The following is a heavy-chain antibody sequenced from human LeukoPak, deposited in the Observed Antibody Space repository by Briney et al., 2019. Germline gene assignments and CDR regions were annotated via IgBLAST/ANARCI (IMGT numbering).Heavy chain of an antibody. CDR3: ARSQVVPAARFDP. V-gene: IGHV4-34*01. J-gene: IGHJ5*02. D-gene: IGHD2-2*01. CDR2: INHSGST. CDR1: GGSFSGHY. Sequence: SETLSLTCAVYGGSFSGHYWSWIRQPPGKGLEWIGEINHSGSTNYNPSLKSRVTISVDTSKNQFSLKLSSVTAADTAVYYCARSQVVPAARFDPWGQGTLVTVSS.